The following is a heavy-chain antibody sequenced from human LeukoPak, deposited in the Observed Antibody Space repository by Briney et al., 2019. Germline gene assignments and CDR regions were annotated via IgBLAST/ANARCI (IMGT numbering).Heavy chain of an antibody. D-gene: IGHD4-17*01. CDR3: ARDSRLGYGAIPPVDS. CDR1: GFTFSSYG. Sequence: GGSLRLSCAASGFTFSSYGMHWVRQAPGKGLEWVAVISHDGSNKYYADSVKGRFTISRDNSKNTLYLQMNSLRAEDTGTYFCARDSRLGYGAIPPVDSWGQGTRVTVSS. V-gene: IGHV3-30*03. J-gene: IGHJ4*02. CDR2: ISHDGSNK.